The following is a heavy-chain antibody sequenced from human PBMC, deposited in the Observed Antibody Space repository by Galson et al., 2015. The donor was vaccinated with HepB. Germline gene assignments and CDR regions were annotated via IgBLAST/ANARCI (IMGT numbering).Heavy chain of an antibody. CDR2: ISASGGST. J-gene: IGHJ4*02. CDR3: AKAIAVAGWYYFDY. Sequence: SLRLSCAASGFTFSSYAMTWVRQAPGKGLEWVSAISASGGSTYYADSVKGRFTISRDNSKNTLYLQMNSLRAEETAVYYCAKAIAVAGWYYFDYWSQGTLVTVSS. V-gene: IGHV3-23*01. D-gene: IGHD6-19*01. CDR1: GFTFSSYA.